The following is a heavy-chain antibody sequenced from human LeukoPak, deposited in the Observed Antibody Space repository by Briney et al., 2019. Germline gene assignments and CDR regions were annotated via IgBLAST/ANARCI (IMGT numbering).Heavy chain of an antibody. J-gene: IGHJ4*02. D-gene: IGHD3-22*01. CDR3: ARDRGYYDSSGYYYY. CDR2: TSSDGRQK. Sequence: GGSLRLSCAASGFTFKDYAMHWVRQAPGKGLEWVADTSSDGRQKHYADSVKGRFTISRDNSKNMLSLQMNSLRPEDTAVYYCARDRGYYDSSGYYYYWGQGTLVTVSS. V-gene: IGHV3-30*04. CDR1: GFTFKDYA.